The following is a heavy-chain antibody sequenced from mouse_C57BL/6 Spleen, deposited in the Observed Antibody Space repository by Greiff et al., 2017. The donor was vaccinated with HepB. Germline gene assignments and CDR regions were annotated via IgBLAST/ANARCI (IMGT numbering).Heavy chain of an antibody. V-gene: IGHV1-62-2*01. Sequence: VQVVESGAELVKPGASVKLSCKASGYTFTEYTIHWVKQRSGQGLEWIGWFYPGSGSIKYNEKFKDKATLTADKSSSTVYMELSRLTSEDSAVYFCARHEGGYGNYWYFDVWGTGTTVTVSS. J-gene: IGHJ1*03. CDR3: ARHEGGYGNYWYFDV. D-gene: IGHD2-10*02. CDR2: FYPGSGSI. CDR1: GYTFTEYT.